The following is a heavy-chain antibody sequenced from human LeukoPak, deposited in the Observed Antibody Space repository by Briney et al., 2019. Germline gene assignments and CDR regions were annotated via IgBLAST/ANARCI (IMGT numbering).Heavy chain of an antibody. Sequence: GGSLRLSCAASGFTFSDYYMSWIRQAPGKGLEWVSYISSSGSTIYYADSVKGRFTISRDNAKNSLYLQMNSLRAEDTAAYYCARDLGWLRGSYYYYGMDVWGQGTTVTVSS. CDR2: ISSSGSTI. CDR1: GFTFSDYY. D-gene: IGHD5-12*01. V-gene: IGHV3-11*01. J-gene: IGHJ6*02. CDR3: ARDLGWLRGSYYYYGMDV.